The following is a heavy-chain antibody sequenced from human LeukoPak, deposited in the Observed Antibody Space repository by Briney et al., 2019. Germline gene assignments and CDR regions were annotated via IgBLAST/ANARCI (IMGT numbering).Heavy chain of an antibody. J-gene: IGHJ6*02. CDR3: ARADCSSTSCYTAYYYYGMDV. CDR1: GYTFTSYD. CDR2: MNPNSGNT. V-gene: IGHV1-8*01. Sequence: GASVTVSCTASGYTFTSYDINWVRQATGQGLEWMGWMNPNSGNTGYAQKFQGRVTMTRNTSISTAYMELSSLRSEDTAVYYCARADCSSTSCYTAYYYYGMDVWGQGTTVTVSS. D-gene: IGHD2-2*02.